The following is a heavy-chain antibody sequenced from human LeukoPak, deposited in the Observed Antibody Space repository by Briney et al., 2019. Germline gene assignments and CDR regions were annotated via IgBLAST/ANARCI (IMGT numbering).Heavy chain of an antibody. CDR2: IIPIFGTA. CDR1: GGTFSSYA. V-gene: IGHV1-69*13. J-gene: IGHJ6*02. D-gene: IGHD2-15*01. Sequence: SVKVSCKASGGTFSSYAISWVRQAPGQGLEWMGGIIPIFGTANYAQKFQGRVTITADESTRTAYMELSSLRSEDTAVYYCARDCSGGSCYSEADYYYYYGMDVWGQGTTVTVSS. CDR3: ARDCSGGSCYSEADYYYYYGMDV.